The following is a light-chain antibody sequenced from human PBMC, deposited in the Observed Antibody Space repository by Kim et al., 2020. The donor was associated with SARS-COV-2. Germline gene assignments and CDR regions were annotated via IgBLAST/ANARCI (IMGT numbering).Light chain of an antibody. CDR1: SLRTYF. Sequence: GQPISITXQGTSLRTYFASWYQQXPXQAPVLVLYGKNNRPSGIPDRFSASTSGNTASLTITGAQAEDEADYYCNSRDSSAKRYVFGSGTKVTVL. V-gene: IGLV3-19*01. CDR3: NSRDSSAKRYV. J-gene: IGLJ1*01. CDR2: GKN.